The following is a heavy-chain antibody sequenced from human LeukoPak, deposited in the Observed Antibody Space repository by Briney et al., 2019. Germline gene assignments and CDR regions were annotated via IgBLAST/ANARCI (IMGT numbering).Heavy chain of an antibody. Sequence: PSETLSLTCAVYGGSSSGYYWSWIRQPPGKGLEWIGEINHSGSTNYNPSLKSRVTISVDTSKNQFSLKLSSVTAADTAVYYCASFQLWFGELLLGFGYWGQGTLVTVSS. D-gene: IGHD3-10*01. CDR2: INHSGST. V-gene: IGHV4-34*01. CDR3: ASFQLWFGELLLGFGY. J-gene: IGHJ4*02. CDR1: GGSSSGYY.